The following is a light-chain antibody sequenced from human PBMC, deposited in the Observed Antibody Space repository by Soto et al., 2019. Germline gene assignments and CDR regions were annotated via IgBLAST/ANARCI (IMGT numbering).Light chain of an antibody. CDR1: QSVSDN. Sequence: ERVLTQSPATLSVSPGERVTLSCRASQSVSDNLAWYQQKPGQAPRLLIYGASIRATDIPARFSGSGSGTEFSLTISSLQSEDFAVYYCQQYNDWPLTFGGGTKVDIK. J-gene: IGKJ4*01. CDR3: QQYNDWPLT. V-gene: IGKV3D-15*01. CDR2: GAS.